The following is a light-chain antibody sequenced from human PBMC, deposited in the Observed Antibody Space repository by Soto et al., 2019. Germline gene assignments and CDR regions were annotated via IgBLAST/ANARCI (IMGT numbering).Light chain of an antibody. V-gene: IGKV2-30*02. CDR2: KVS. Sequence: DVVMTQSPLSLPVTLGQPASISCRSSQSLVHSDGNTYLNWFQQRPGQSPRRLIYKVSNRDSGVPERFSGSGSGTNFTLKISRVEAEDVGVYYCMQGTRWPPYTFGQGTKLEIK. J-gene: IGKJ2*01. CDR1: QSLVHSDGNTY. CDR3: MQGTRWPPYT.